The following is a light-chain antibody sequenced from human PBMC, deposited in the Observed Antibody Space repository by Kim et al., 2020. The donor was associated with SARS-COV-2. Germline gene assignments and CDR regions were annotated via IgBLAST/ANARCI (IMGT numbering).Light chain of an antibody. V-gene: IGLV1-47*01. CDR1: SSNIGSNY. CDR2: TNN. CDR3: AAWDDSLSGQI. Sequence: ELTQPPSASGTPGQRVTISCSGSSSNIGSNYVYWYQQLPGKAPKLLIYTNNQRPSGVPDRFSGSKSGTSASLAISGLRSEDEADYYCAAWDDSLSGQIFGGGTKVTVL. J-gene: IGLJ2*01.